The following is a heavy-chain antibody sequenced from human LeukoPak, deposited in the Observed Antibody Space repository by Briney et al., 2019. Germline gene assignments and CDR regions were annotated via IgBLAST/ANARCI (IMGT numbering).Heavy chain of an antibody. J-gene: IGHJ4*02. V-gene: IGHV3-7*01. D-gene: IGHD3-22*01. CDR2: IKKDGSEK. CDR3: ARGRSSGYYGEYYFDY. Sequence: GGSLRLSCAASGFTFSSYWMSWVRQAPGKGLEWVANIKKDGSEKYYVDSVKGRFTISRDNAKNSLYLQMNSLRAEDTAVYYCARGRSSGYYGEYYFDYWGQGTLVTVSS. CDR1: GFTFSSYW.